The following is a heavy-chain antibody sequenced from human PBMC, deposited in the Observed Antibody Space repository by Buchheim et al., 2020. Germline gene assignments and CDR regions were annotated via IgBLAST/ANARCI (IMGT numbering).Heavy chain of an antibody. CDR2: IYYSGST. J-gene: IGHJ4*02. CDR1: GGSISSYY. D-gene: IGHD2-15*01. CDR3: ARLAGYCSGGSCYGGRFDY. Sequence: QVQLQESGPGLVKPSETLSLTCTVSGGSISSYYWSWIRQPPGKGLEWIGYIYYSGSTNYNPSLKSRVTISVDTSKNQFYLKLSSVTAADTAVYYCARLAGYCSGGSCYGGRFDYWGQGTL. V-gene: IGHV4-59*12.